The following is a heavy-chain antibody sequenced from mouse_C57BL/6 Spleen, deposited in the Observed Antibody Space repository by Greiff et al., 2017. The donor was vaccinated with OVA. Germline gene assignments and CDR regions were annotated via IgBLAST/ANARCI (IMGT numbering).Heavy chain of an antibody. D-gene: IGHD1-1*01. CDR3: ARKNYYGSSYDAMDY. CDR1: GYTFTDYY. V-gene: IGHV1-26*01. CDR2: INPNNGGT. J-gene: IGHJ4*01. Sequence: EVKLQQSGPELVKPGASVKISCKASGYTFTDYYMNWVKQSHGKSLEWIGDINPNNGGTSYNQKFKGKATLTVDKSSSTAYMELRSLTSEDSAVYYCARKNYYGSSYDAMDYWGQGTSVTVSS.